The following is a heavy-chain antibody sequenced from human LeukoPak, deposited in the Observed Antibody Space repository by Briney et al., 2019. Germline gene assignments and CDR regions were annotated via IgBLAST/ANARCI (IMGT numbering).Heavy chain of an antibody. CDR3: ARQDRGGVTNNWFDP. D-gene: IGHD3-16*01. V-gene: IGHV4-30-4*01. Sequence: PSETLSLTCTVSGGSISSGDYYWSWIRQPPGTGLEWIGYIYYSGSTYYNPSLKSRVTISVDTSKNQFSLKLSSVTAADTAVYYCARQDRGGVTNNWFDPWGQGTLVTASS. J-gene: IGHJ5*02. CDR2: IYYSGST. CDR1: GGSISSGDYY.